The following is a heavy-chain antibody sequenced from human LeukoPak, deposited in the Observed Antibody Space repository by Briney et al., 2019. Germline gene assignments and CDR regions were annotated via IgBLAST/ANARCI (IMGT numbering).Heavy chain of an antibody. CDR3: ASSYYYGSGSSYYYMDV. D-gene: IGHD3-10*01. V-gene: IGHV4-39*07. CDR1: GGSISSSSYY. Sequence: SETLSLTCTVSGGSISSSSYYWGWIRQPPGKGLEWIGSIYYSGSTYYNPSLKSRVTISVDTSKNQFSLKLSSVTAADTAVYYCASSYYYGSGSSYYYMDVWGKGTTVTVSS. J-gene: IGHJ6*03. CDR2: IYYSGST.